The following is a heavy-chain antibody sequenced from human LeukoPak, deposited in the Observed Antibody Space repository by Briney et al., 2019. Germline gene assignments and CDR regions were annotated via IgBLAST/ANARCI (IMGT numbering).Heavy chain of an antibody. D-gene: IGHD6-13*01. CDR1: GGTFSSYA. CDR2: IIPIFGTA. J-gene: IGHJ5*02. Sequence: ASVKVSCTASGGTFSSYAISWVRQAPGQGLEWMGGIIPIFGTANYAQKFQGRVTITADESTSTAYMELSSLRSEDTAVYYCARGYSSSWPFGWFDPWGQGTLVTVSS. CDR3: ARGYSSSWPFGWFDP. V-gene: IGHV1-69*13.